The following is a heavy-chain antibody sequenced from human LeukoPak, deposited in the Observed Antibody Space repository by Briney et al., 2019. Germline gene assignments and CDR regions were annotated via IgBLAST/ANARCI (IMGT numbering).Heavy chain of an antibody. J-gene: IGHJ4*02. CDR2: IIPIFGTA. V-gene: IGHV1-69*01. D-gene: IGHD3-22*01. CDR3: ARGNDSSGYYSDY. Sequence: SVKVSRKASGGTSSSYAISSVPQAPGQGLEWMGGIIPIFGTANYAQKFQGRVTITADESTSTAYMELSSLRSEETAVYYCARGNDSSGYYSDYWGQGTLVTVSS. CDR1: GGTSSSYA.